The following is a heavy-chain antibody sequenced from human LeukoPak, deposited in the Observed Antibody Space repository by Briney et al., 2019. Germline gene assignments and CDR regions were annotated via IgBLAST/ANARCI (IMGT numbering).Heavy chain of an antibody. Sequence: GGSLRLSCAASGFTFSSYGMHWVRQAPGKGLEWVAVIWYDGSNKYYADSVKGRFTISRDNSKNTLYLQMNSLRAEDTAVYYCARDQGYCSGGSCYYYYGMDVWGQGTTVTVSS. CDR2: IWYDGSNK. J-gene: IGHJ6*02. V-gene: IGHV3-33*01. CDR3: ARDQGYCSGGSCYYYYGMDV. D-gene: IGHD2-15*01. CDR1: GFTFSSYG.